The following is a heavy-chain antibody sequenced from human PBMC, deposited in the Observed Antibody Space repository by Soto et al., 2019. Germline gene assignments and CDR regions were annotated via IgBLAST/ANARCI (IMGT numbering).Heavy chain of an antibody. CDR1: GVTFSSYA. D-gene: IGHD6-19*01. Sequence: PGGSLRLSCAASGVTFSSYAMSWVRQAPGKGLEWVSAIVAGGGNTYHVDAVKGRFTISRDNSQNSLFLQMNSLRAEDTAVYYCARDSIAGSSGWHYIDYWGQGALVTVSS. CDR3: ARDSIAGSSGWHYIDY. J-gene: IGHJ4*02. V-gene: IGHV3-23*01. CDR2: IVAGGGNT.